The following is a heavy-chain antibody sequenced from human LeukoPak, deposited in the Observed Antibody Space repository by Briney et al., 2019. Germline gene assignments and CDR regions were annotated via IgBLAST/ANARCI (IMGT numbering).Heavy chain of an antibody. CDR2: ISGSGGST. CDR1: GFTFSSYA. D-gene: IGHD3-22*01. Sequence: GGSLRLSCAASGFTFSSYAMSWVRQAPGRGLEWVSAISGSGGSTYYADSVKGRFTISRYNSKNTLYLQMNSLRAEDTAVYYCASLNYYDSSGYTDYWGQGTLVTVSS. V-gene: IGHV3-23*01. CDR3: ASLNYYDSSGYTDY. J-gene: IGHJ4*02.